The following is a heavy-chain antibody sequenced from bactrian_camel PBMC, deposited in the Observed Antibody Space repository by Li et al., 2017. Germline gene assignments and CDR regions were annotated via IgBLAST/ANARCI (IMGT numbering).Heavy chain of an antibody. D-gene: IGHD6*01. Sequence: HVQLVESGGGLVQPGGSLRLSCAISGFKFGNNWIHWVRQAPGKGLEWVSSIHSDGSNTYYADSVKGRFTISRDNAKNTVYLQMNSLKPDDTAAYSCARVRGVVAIGFVDYWGQGTHVTVS. V-gene: IGHV3S6*01. CDR2: IHSDGSNT. J-gene: IGHJ4*01. CDR3: ARVRGVVAIGFVDY. CDR1: GFKFGNNW.